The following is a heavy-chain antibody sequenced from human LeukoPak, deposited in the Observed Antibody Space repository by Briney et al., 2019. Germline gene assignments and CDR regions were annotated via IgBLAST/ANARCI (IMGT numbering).Heavy chain of an antibody. D-gene: IGHD2-21*02. CDR3: AKDREAYCGSDCSIDY. CDR2: ISYDGSNK. V-gene: IGHV3-30*18. J-gene: IGHJ4*02. Sequence: GGSLRLSCAASGFTFSSYGMHWVRQAPGKGLEWVAVISYDGSNKYYADSVKGRFTISRDNSKNTLYMQMNCLRAEDTAVYYWAKDREAYCGSDCSIDYWGQGTLVTVSS. CDR1: GFTFSSYG.